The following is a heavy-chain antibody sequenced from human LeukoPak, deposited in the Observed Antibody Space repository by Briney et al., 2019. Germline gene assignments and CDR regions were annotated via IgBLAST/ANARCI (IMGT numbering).Heavy chain of an antibody. CDR1: GGSISSYY. CDR2: IYYSGST. Sequence: SETLSLTCTVSGGSISSYYWSWIRQPPGKGLEWIGYIYYSGSTNYNPSLKGRVTISVDTSKNQFSLKLSSVTAADTAVYYCVLEGGSSFDDWGQGILVTVSS. V-gene: IGHV4-59*01. D-gene: IGHD1-26*01. CDR3: VLEGGSSFDD. J-gene: IGHJ4*02.